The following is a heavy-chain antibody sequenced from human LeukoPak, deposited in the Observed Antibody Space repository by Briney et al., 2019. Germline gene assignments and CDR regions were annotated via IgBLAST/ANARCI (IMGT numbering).Heavy chain of an antibody. V-gene: IGHV4-59*01. CDR1: GGSISSYY. CDR2: IYYSGST. Sequence: SETLSLTCTVSGGSISSYYWTWIRQPPGKGLEWIGCIYYSGSTNYNPSLKSRVTISIDTSKNQFSLKLSSVTAADTAVYYCARDYYFGPGSYDYWGQGTLVTVSS. J-gene: IGHJ4*02. CDR3: ARDYYFGPGSYDY. D-gene: IGHD3-10*01.